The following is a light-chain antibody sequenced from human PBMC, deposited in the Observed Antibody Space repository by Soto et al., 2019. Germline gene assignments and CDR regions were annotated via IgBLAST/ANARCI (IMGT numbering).Light chain of an antibody. J-gene: IGLJ2*01. CDR1: SSDVGGYNY. CDR3: SSYTSSSTVV. V-gene: IGLV2-14*01. Sequence: QSALTQPASVSGSPGQSITISCTGTSSDVGGYNYVSWYQQHPGKAPKLMIYEVSNRPSGVSNRFSGSKSGNTASLTISGLQAEDEGDSYCSSYTSSSTVVFGGGTKLTVL. CDR2: EVS.